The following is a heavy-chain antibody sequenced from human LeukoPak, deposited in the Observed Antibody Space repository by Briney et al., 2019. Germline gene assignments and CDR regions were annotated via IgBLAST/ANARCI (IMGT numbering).Heavy chain of an antibody. CDR2: ISGSGSST. V-gene: IGHV3-23*01. Sequence: GGSLRLSCAASGFTFSSYAMSWVRQVSGKGLEWVSVISGSGSSTYYADSVKGRFTISRDNSKNTLYLQMNSLRAEDTAVYYCAKDTSPLRLVDTAFEYWGQGTLVTVSS. J-gene: IGHJ4*02. D-gene: IGHD5-18*01. CDR3: AKDTSPLRLVDTAFEY. CDR1: GFTFSSYA.